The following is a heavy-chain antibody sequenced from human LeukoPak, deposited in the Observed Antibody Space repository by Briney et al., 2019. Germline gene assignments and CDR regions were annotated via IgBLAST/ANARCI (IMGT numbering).Heavy chain of an antibody. CDR2: INSGGSST. CDR1: GFTFSSYW. D-gene: IGHD6-6*01. Sequence: GGSLRLSCAASGFTFSSYWMHWVRQAPGKGLVWVPRINSGGSSTSYADSVRGRFSISRDNAKNTLYLQMNSLRAEDTAVYYCARGLSGYASSLGYWGQGTLVTVSA. V-gene: IGHV3-74*01. J-gene: IGHJ4*02. CDR3: ARGLSGYASSLGY.